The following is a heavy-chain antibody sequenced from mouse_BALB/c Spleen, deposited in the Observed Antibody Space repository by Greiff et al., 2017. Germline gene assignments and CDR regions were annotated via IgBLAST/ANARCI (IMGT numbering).Heavy chain of an antibody. V-gene: IGHV3-6*02. J-gene: IGHJ3*01. CDR3: ARKLIYYDYGFLAY. CDR1: GYSITSGYY. D-gene: IGHD2-4*01. Sequence: EVKLMESGPGLVKPSQSLSLTCSVTGYSITSGYYWNWIRQFPGNKLEWMGYISYDGSNNYNPSLKNRISITRDTSKNQFFLKLNSVTTEDTATYYCARKLIYYDYGFLAYWGQGTLVTVSA. CDR2: ISYDGSN.